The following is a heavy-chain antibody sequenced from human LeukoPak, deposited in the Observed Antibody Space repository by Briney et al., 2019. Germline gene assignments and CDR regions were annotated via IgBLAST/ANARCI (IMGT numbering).Heavy chain of an antibody. CDR2: ISWNSGSI. CDR3: AKDITPNYYDSSGADY. CDR1: GFTFDDYA. J-gene: IGHJ4*02. Sequence: PGRSLRLSCAASGFTFDDYAMHWVRQAPGKGLEWVSGISWNSGSIGYADSVKGRFTISRDNAKNSLYLQMNSLRAEDTAVYYCAKDITPNYYDSSGADYWGQGTLVTVSS. V-gene: IGHV3-9*01. D-gene: IGHD3-22*01.